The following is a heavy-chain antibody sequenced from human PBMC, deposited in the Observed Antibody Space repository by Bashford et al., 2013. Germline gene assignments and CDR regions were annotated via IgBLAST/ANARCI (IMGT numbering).Heavy chain of an antibody. D-gene: IGHD5-12*01. V-gene: IGHV1-2*02. CDR3: ARLGRGYEYWFDP. CDR2: IIPNTGGT. J-gene: IGHJ5*02. CDR1: GGTFRSDA. Sequence: ASVKVSCRASGGTFRSDAISWVRQAPGQGLEWMGGIIPNTGGTNYAQKFQGRVTMTRDTSISTAFLELSRLTSDDTAVYYCARLGRGYEYWFDPGARDPGHRLL.